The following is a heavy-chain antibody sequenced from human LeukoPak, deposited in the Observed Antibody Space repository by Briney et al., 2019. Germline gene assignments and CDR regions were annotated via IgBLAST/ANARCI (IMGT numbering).Heavy chain of an antibody. CDR2: ISGSGGNT. D-gene: IGHD1-26*01. V-gene: IGHV3-23*01. CDR1: GFTFSSYA. CDR3: AKDVGKWESLHFFDY. J-gene: IGHJ4*02. Sequence: GGSLRLSCAASGFTFSSYAMSWVRQAPGKGLEWVSVISGSGGNTYNADSVKGRFTISRDDSRNTLYLQMNSLRGDDTAVYYCAKDVGKWESLHFFDYWGQGTLVTVSS.